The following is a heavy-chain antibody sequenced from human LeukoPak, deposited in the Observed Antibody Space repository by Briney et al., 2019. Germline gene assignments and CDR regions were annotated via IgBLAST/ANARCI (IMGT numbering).Heavy chain of an antibody. Sequence: ASVKVSSKVSGYTLTELSMHRVRQAPGKGLEWMGGFDPEDGETIYAQKFQGRVTMTEDTSTDTAYMELSSLRSEDTAVYYCATHPLSIVASASNFDYWGQGTLVTVSS. CDR2: FDPEDGET. J-gene: IGHJ4*02. CDR1: GYTLTELS. CDR3: ATHPLSIVASASNFDY. D-gene: IGHD5-12*01. V-gene: IGHV1-24*01.